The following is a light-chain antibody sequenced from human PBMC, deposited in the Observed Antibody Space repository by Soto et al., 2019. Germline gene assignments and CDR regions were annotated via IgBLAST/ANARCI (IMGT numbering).Light chain of an antibody. V-gene: IGKV3-15*01. CDR1: QSVSSN. CDR3: QQYNNWPLFT. J-gene: IGKJ3*01. Sequence: EIVMTQSPATLSVSPGERATLSCRASQSVSSNLAWYQQKPGQAPRLLIYGASTRATDIPARFCGSGSGTEFTLTISSLQSEDFAVYYCQQYNNWPLFTFGPGTKVDIK. CDR2: GAS.